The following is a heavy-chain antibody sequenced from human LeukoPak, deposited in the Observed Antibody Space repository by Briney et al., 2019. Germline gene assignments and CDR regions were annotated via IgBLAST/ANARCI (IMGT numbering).Heavy chain of an antibody. Sequence: PGGSLRLSCAASGFTFDDYAMHWVRHAPGKGLEWVSGISWNSGSIGYADSVKGRFTISRDNAKNSLYLQMNSLRAEDTALYYCAKDIGIVGATAEFDYWGQGTLVTVSS. CDR2: ISWNSGSI. CDR3: AKDIGIVGATAEFDY. D-gene: IGHD1-26*01. CDR1: GFTFDDYA. J-gene: IGHJ4*02. V-gene: IGHV3-9*01.